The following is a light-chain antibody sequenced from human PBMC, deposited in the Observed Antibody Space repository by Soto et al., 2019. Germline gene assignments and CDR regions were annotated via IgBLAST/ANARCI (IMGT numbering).Light chain of an antibody. J-gene: IGLJ1*01. V-gene: IGLV2-11*01. CDR2: DVS. CDR3: CSYAGSYTDV. CDR1: SSDVGGYNY. Sequence: QSALTQPRSVSGSPGQSVTISCTGTSSDVGGYNYVSWYQQHPGKAPKLMIYDVSKRPSGVPDRFSGSKSGNTASLTISGLQAEDEADYYCCSYAGSYTDVSGRRTKVTV.